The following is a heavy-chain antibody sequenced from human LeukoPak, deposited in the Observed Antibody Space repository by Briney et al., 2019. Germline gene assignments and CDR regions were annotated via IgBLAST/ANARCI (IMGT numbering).Heavy chain of an antibody. CDR2: THYSGST. CDR3: ARVSGYDWESFYDY. V-gene: IGHV4-59*01. J-gene: IGHJ4*02. CDR1: GGSISSYY. Sequence: SETLSLTCTVSGGSISSYYWSWIRQPPGKGLEWIGYTHYSGSTKYNPSLKSRLTISVDSSKNQFSLRLSSVTAADTAVYYCARVSGYDWESFYDYWGQGTLVTVSS. D-gene: IGHD5-12*01.